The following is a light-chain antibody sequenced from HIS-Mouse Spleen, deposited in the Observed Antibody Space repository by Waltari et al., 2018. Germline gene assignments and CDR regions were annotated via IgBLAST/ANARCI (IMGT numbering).Light chain of an antibody. Sequence: SYELTQPPSVSVSPGQTARITCSGDALPKQYAYWYQQKPGQAPVLVIYKDSERPSGIPERFVGSSSGTTVTLTISGVQAEDEADYYCQSADSSGTYVVFGGGTKLTVL. CDR2: KDS. CDR3: QSADSSGTYVV. J-gene: IGLJ2*01. CDR1: ALPKQY. V-gene: IGLV3-25*03.